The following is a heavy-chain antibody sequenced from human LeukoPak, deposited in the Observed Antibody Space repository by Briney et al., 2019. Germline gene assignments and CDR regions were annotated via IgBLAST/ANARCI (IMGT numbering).Heavy chain of an antibody. CDR1: EFTFSNYA. J-gene: IGHJ4*02. Sequence: QSGGSLRLSCAASEFTFSNYAMHWLRQDPGKGLEWVATISYDGSNKYYADSVKGRFTISRDNSKNTLYLQMNSLRAEDTAMYYCARDSVSRRTVGLTNYYFDCWGQGALVTVSS. D-gene: IGHD1-26*01. V-gene: IGHV3-30-3*01. CDR3: ARDSVSRRTVGLTNYYFDC. CDR2: ISYDGSNK.